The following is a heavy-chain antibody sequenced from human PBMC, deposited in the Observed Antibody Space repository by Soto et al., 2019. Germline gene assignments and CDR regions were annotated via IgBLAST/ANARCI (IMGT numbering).Heavy chain of an antibody. CDR2: MNPNSGNT. Sequence: ASVKVSCKASGYTFTSYDINWVRQATGQGLEWMGWMNPNSGNTGYAQKFQGRVTMTRNTSISTAYMELSSLRSEDTAVYYCAKDLRGGFNIVVVVAAKGGTFDYWGQGTLVTVSS. CDR3: AKDLRGGFNIVVVVAAKGGTFDY. CDR1: GYTFTSYD. J-gene: IGHJ4*02. D-gene: IGHD2-15*01. V-gene: IGHV1-8*01.